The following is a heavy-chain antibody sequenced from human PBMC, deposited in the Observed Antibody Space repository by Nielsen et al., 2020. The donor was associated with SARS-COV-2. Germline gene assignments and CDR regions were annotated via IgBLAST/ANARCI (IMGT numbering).Heavy chain of an antibody. CDR1: GFTFDDYA. D-gene: IGHD6-13*01. CDR3: AKTAYSSSWYEDYYYGMDV. Sequence: GESLKISCAASGFTFDDYAMHWVRQAPGKGLEWVSLISGDGGSTYYADSVKGRFTISRDNSKNSLYLQMNSLRTEDTALYYCAKTAYSSSWYEDYYYGMDVWGQGTTVTVSS. V-gene: IGHV3-43*02. J-gene: IGHJ6*02. CDR2: ISGDGGST.